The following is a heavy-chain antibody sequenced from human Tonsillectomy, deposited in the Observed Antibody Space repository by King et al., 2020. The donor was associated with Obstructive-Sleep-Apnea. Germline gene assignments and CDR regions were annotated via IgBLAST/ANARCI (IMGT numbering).Heavy chain of an antibody. J-gene: IGHJ4*02. Sequence: VQLVESGGVLVQPGRSLRLSCAASGFTFDDYGMHWVRQAPGKGLEWVSGISWNSGSIGNADSVKGRFTMSRDNAKNSLFLQMNSLRAEDTALYYCAKSFSSGWYVPFDYWGQGTLVTVSS. CDR3: AKSFSSGWYVPFDY. D-gene: IGHD6-19*01. CDR2: ISWNSGSI. CDR1: GFTFDDYG. V-gene: IGHV3-9*01.